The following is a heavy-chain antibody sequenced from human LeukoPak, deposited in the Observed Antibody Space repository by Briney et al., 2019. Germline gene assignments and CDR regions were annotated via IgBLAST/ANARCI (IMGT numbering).Heavy chain of an antibody. CDR1: GGSISSYY. D-gene: IGHD2-21*02. CDR3: VRDLPYCGGDCYGNI. V-gene: IGHV4-59*01. J-gene: IGHJ3*02. CDR2: IYYSGST. Sequence: PSETLSLTCTVSGGSISSYYWSWIRQPPGKGLEWIGYIYYSGSTNYNPSLKSRVTISVDTSKNQFSLKLSSVTAADTAVYYCVRDLPYCGGDCYGNIWGQGTMVTVSS.